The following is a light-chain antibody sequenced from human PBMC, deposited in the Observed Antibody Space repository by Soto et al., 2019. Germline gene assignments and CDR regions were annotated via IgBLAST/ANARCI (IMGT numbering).Light chain of an antibody. CDR2: GAY. V-gene: IGKV3-20*01. CDR3: QQYGSSPLT. J-gene: IGKJ3*01. Sequence: EIVLTQSPGTLSLSPGERGILSCRASQSVSNNYLAWYQQKPGQAPRLLIYGAYTRVTGIPDRFSGSGSGTDFTLTISRLEPEDFPVYYCQQYGSSPLTFGPGTKVEIK. CDR1: QSVSNNY.